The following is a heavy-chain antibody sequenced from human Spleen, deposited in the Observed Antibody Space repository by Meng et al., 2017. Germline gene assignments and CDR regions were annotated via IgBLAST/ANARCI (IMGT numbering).Heavy chain of an antibody. D-gene: IGHD3-10*01. CDR2: INHSGST. Sequence: GSLRLSCAVYGGSFSGYNWSWIRQPPGKGLEWIGEINHSGSTNYNPSLKSRVTMSVDTSKNQFSLKLSSVTAADTAGYYCARGHYGSGSLDVWGQGTTVTVSS. CDR3: ARGHYGSGSLDV. J-gene: IGHJ6*02. CDR1: GGSFSGYN. V-gene: IGHV4-34*01.